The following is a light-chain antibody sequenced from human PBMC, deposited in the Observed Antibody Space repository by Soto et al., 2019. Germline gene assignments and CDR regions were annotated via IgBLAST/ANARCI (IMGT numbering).Light chain of an antibody. CDR2: DAS. CDR1: QSVSSSS. Sequence: EIVLTQSPGTLSLSPGERASLSCRASQSVSSSSLAWYQQRSGQAPRLLIYDASSRATGIPDRFRGSGSGTDFTLTISRLEPEDFAVYYCQQYGTSPKTFGQGTKVEMK. J-gene: IGKJ1*01. V-gene: IGKV3-20*01. CDR3: QQYGTSPKT.